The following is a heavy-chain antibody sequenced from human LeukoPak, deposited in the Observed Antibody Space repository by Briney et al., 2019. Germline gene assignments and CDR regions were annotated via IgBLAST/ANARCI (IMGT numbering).Heavy chain of an antibody. CDR3: ARGVDGP. CDR1: GGSISSGSYY. V-gene: IGHV4-61*02. J-gene: IGHJ5*02. Sequence: PSETLSLTCTVSGGSISSGSYYWSWIRQPAGKGLEWIGRIYTSGSTNYNPSLKSRVTISVDTSKNQFSLKLSSVTAADTAVYYCARGVDGPWGQGTLVTVSS. D-gene: IGHD3-10*01. CDR2: IYTSGST.